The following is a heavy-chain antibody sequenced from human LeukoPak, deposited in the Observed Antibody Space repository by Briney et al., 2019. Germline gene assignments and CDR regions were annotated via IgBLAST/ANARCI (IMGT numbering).Heavy chain of an antibody. CDR1: GGSISSYY. Sequence: SETLSLTCTVSGGSISSYYWSWIRQPPGKGLEWIGYTYYSGSTNYNPSLKSRVTISVDTSKNQFSLKLSSVTAADTAVYYCARGGSSWFYWGQGTLVTVSS. D-gene: IGHD6-13*01. CDR2: TYYSGST. CDR3: ARGGSSWFY. J-gene: IGHJ4*02. V-gene: IGHV4-59*01.